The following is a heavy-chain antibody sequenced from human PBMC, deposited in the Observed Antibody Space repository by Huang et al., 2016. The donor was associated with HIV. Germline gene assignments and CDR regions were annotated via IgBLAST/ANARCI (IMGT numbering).Heavy chain of an antibody. D-gene: IGHD1-1*01. CDR3: ARAPAGNDYSLYHYYGLDI. J-gene: IGHJ6*02. V-gene: IGHV4-34*02. CDR1: SGSFSRYY. Sequence: QGRLQQWGAGLLKPSETLSLTCAVYSGSFSRYYWTWVRQPPGKGLEWIGEISQSGRPTDNASLATRVTISGDTSKNQVSLKMTSVTAADTAIYYCARAPAGNDYSLYHYYGLDIWGQGTTVTVSS. CDR2: ISQSGRP.